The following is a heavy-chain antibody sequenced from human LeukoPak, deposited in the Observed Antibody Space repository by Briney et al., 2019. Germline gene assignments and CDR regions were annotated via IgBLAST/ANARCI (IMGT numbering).Heavy chain of an antibody. D-gene: IGHD2/OR15-2a*01. CDR3: ARGGDF. Sequence: WASVKVSCKASGYSFSNFHINWVRQASGQGLEWIGWVSPKTGDKGYALKFQGRVTVTRNTSISTAYMELSSLRSEDTAVYYCARGGDFWGQGTLVTVSS. CDR2: VSPKTGDK. CDR1: GYSFSNFH. V-gene: IGHV1-8*01. J-gene: IGHJ4*02.